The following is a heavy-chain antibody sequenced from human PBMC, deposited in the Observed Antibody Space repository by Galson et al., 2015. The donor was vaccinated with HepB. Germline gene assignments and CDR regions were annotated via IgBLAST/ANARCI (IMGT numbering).Heavy chain of an antibody. V-gene: IGHV3-23*01. Sequence: SLRLSCAASGFTFSSYAMSWVRQAPGKGLEWVSAISGSGGSTYYADSVKGRFTISRDNSKNTLYLQMNSLRAEDTAVYYCAATGGNVLLWYGEDDYWGQGTLVTVSS. CDR1: GFTFSSYA. CDR3: AATGGNVLLWYGEDDY. J-gene: IGHJ4*02. D-gene: IGHD3-10*01. CDR2: ISGSGGST.